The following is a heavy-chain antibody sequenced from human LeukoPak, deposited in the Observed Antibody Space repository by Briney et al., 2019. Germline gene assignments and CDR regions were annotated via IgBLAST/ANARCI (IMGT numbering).Heavy chain of an antibody. CDR1: GFTFSSYS. CDR2: ISSSSSYI. V-gene: IGHV3-21*01. J-gene: IGHJ4*02. D-gene: IGHD6-13*01. Sequence: PGGSLRLSCAASGFTFSSYSMNWVRQAPGKGLEWVSFISSSSSYIYYADSVRGRFTISRDNAKNSLYLQMNSLRAEDTAVYYCARALAAGPLDYWGQGTLVTVSS. CDR3: ARALAAGPLDY.